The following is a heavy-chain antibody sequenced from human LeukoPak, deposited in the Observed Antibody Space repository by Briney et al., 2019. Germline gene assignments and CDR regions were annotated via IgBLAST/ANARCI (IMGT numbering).Heavy chain of an antibody. Sequence: GGSLRLSCAASGFTYSRYWMSGVRGAPGKGLEWVANKKKDGSQKYYVDSVKGRFTISRDNAKTSLYLQMSSLRAEDTAVYYCGRHLSGVTGYTYGRGIDYWGQGTLVTVSS. CDR2: KKKDGSQK. D-gene: IGHD5-18*01. CDR3: GRHLSGVTGYTYGRGIDY. CDR1: GFTYSRYW. V-gene: IGHV3-7*01. J-gene: IGHJ4*02.